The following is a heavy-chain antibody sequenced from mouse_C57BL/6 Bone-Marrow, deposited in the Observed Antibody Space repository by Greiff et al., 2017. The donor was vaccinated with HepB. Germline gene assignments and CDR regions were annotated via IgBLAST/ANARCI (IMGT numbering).Heavy chain of an antibody. CDR2: IWTGGGT. CDR3: ARKENSNYVDY. Sequence: GVIWTGGGTNYNSALKSRLSISKDNSKSQVFLKMNSLQTDDTARYYCARKENSNYVDYWGQGTTLTVSS. J-gene: IGHJ2*01. V-gene: IGHV2-9-1*01. D-gene: IGHD2-5*01.